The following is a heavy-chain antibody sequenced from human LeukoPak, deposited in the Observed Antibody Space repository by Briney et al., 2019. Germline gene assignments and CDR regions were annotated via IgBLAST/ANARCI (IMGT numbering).Heavy chain of an antibody. J-gene: IGHJ3*02. CDR3: ARVAMWELLGAFDI. D-gene: IGHD1-26*01. CDR2: IWYDGSNK. Sequence: PGGSLRLSCAGSGFTFSSYGMHWVRKAPGKGLEWVAVIWYDGSNKYYADSVKGRFTISRDNSKNTLYLQMNSLRAEDTAVYYCARVAMWELLGAFDIWGQGTMVTVSS. CDR1: GFTFSSYG. V-gene: IGHV3-33*01.